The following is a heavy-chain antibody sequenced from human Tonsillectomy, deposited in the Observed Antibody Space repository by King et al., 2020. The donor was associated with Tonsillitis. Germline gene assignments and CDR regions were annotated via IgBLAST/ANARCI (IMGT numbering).Heavy chain of an antibody. Sequence: VQLVESGGGLIQPGGSLRLSCAASGFAFRTYWMFWVRQGPGKGLEWVSRINPDGTDIRYADSVMGRFTISRDNATKTRFLQLSSLRAEDTAVYYCAREYWGAGDYWGQGTQVIVSS. CDR3: AREYWGAGDY. CDR2: INPDGTDI. D-gene: IGHD7-27*01. CDR1: GFAFRTYW. J-gene: IGHJ4*02. V-gene: IGHV3-74*01.